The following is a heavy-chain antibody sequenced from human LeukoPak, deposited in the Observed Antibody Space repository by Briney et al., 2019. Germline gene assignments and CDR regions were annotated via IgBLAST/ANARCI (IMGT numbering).Heavy chain of an antibody. CDR1: GFIFGDYA. CDR3: ARRGYTYGYALDF. CDR2: IRSKAYGGTT. D-gene: IGHD5-18*01. J-gene: IGHJ4*02. Sequence: PGRSLRLSCAASGFIFGDYALTWVRQAPGKGLEWIGFIRSKAYGGTTEYAASVKGRFTISRDDSKSIAYLQLNSPKTEDTAVYYCARRGYTYGYALDFWGQGTLVTVSP. V-gene: IGHV3-49*04.